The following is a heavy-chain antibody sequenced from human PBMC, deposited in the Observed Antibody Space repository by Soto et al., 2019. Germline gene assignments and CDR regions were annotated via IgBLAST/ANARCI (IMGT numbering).Heavy chain of an antibody. J-gene: IGHJ6*02. V-gene: IGHV3-21*01. Sequence: EVQLVESGGGLVKPGGSLRLSCAASGFTSSSYSMNWVRQAPGKGLEWVSSISSSSTYIHYADSVKGRFTISRDNARNSLYMQMTSLSDEDTAVYYCASQTSGYYYYGMDVWGQGTTVTVSS. CDR2: ISSSSTYI. CDR1: GFTSSSYS. CDR3: ASQTSGYYYYGMDV.